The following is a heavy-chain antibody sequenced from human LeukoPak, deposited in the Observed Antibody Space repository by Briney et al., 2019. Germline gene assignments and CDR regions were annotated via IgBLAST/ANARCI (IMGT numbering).Heavy chain of an antibody. D-gene: IGHD3-3*01. J-gene: IGHJ6*03. CDR3: ARGRGVFGVVHYYMDV. V-gene: IGHV4-34*01. CDR2: INHSGST. Sequence: SETLSLTCAVYGGSFSGYYWSWIRQPPGKGLEWIGEINHSGSTNYNPSLKSRVTISVDTSKNQFSLKLSSVTAADTAAYYCARGRGVFGVVHYYMDVWGKGTTVTVSS. CDR1: GGSFSGYY.